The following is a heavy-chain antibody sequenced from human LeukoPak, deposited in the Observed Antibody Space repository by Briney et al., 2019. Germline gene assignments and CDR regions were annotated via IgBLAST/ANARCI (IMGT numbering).Heavy chain of an antibody. Sequence: AGESLRLCCAASGFTFRSYSMNWVRQAPGKGLEWVSSSSSSSSYIYYADSVKGRFTISRDNAKNSLYLQMNSLRAEDTAVYYCARYRGYSYGLVVPGAPEDDWGQGTLVTVSS. CDR3: ARYRGYSYGLVVPGAPEDD. V-gene: IGHV3-21*01. J-gene: IGHJ4*02. CDR1: GFTFRSYS. D-gene: IGHD5-18*01. CDR2: SSSSSSYI.